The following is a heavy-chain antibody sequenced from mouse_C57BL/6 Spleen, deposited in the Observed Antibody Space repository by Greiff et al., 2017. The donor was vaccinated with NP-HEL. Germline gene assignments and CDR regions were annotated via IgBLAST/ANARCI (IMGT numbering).Heavy chain of an antibody. CDR1: GYTFTSYW. V-gene: IGHV1-69*01. J-gene: IGHJ1*01. Sequence: QVQLQQPGAELVMPGASVKLSCKASGYTFTSYWMHWVKQRPGQGLEWIGEIDPSDSYTNYNQKFKGKSTLTVDKSSSTAYMQLSRLTSEDSSLSSCPPSFRLSSFSVWGPAPPLPVSS. D-gene: IGHD6-2*01. CDR3: PPSFRLSSFSV. CDR2: IDPSDSYT.